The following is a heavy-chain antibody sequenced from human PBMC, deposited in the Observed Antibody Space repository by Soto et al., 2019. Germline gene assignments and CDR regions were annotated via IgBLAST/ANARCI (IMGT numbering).Heavy chain of an antibody. D-gene: IGHD3-16*01. Sequence: APVRASCNASGYSFNSSYMQWVGQDPGQGLEWMGMITPRGDSTTHAQKFQGRVTLTRDSSTSTVYMELSSLRSEDTAMYYCARSAGGGANWYDYWGQGSLVTVSS. CDR3: ARSAGGGANWYDY. CDR2: ITPRGDST. CDR1: GYSFNSSY. V-gene: IGHV1-46*02. J-gene: IGHJ5*01.